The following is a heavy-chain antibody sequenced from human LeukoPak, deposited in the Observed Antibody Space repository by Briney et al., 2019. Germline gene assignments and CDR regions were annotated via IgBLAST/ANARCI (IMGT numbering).Heavy chain of an antibody. CDR2: INPSGGST. V-gene: IGHV1-46*01. J-gene: IGHJ3*02. Sequence: GASVKVSCKASGYTFTSYYMHWVRQAPGQGLEWMGIINPSGGSTSYAQKFQGRVTMTRDTSTSTVYMELRSLRSDDTAVYYCARMSGYCSSTSCGPPGAFDIWGQGTMVTVSS. D-gene: IGHD2-2*01. CDR1: GYTFTSYY. CDR3: ARMSGYCSSTSCGPPGAFDI.